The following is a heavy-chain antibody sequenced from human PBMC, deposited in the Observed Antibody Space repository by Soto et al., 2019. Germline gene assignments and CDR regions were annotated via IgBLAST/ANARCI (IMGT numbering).Heavy chain of an antibody. Sequence: QEQLVQSGAEVKEPGASLKVSCKASGDTFTTNFIHWVRQAPGQGLEWMGRINPNSGSTLYAQEFQGRLTLTTDTSTSPVSLDLTGLKPEDSAVYYCASRVLCDMDVWGQGTTVTVSS. CDR3: ASRVLCDMDV. CDR2: INPNSGST. CDR1: GDTFTTNF. J-gene: IGHJ6*02. D-gene: IGHD2-21*01. V-gene: IGHV1-46*01.